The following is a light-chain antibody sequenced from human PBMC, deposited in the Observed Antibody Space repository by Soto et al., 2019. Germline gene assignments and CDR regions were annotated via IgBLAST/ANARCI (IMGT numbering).Light chain of an antibody. J-gene: IGKJ5*01. CDR1: QSVSSN. V-gene: IGKV3D-15*02. CDR2: GAS. CDR3: QQYSDLPMT. Sequence: IVMTQSPATLSVSPGERATLSCRASQSVSSNLAWYQQKPGQAPRLLIYGASSRATGIPDRFSGSASGTDFTLTISRLEPEDFAVYFCQQYSDLPMTFGQGTRLEIK.